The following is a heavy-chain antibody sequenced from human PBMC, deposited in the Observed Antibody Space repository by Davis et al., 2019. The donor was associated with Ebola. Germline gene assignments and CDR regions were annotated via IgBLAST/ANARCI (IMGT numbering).Heavy chain of an antibody. J-gene: IGHJ4*02. CDR2: MSNDGRT. Sequence: GESLKISCAVSGFTFSRYWMHWVRQAPGKGLEWISVMSNDGRTFYIESVRGRFTISRDISKNTFSLQMNSVRAEDTAVYYCPVGHYSNPNGWGQGVLVTVSS. V-gene: IGHV3-53*01. D-gene: IGHD4-11*01. CDR3: PVGHYSNPNG. CDR1: GFTFSRYW.